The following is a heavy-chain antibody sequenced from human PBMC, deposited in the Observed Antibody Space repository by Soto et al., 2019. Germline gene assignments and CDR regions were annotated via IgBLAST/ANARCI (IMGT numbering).Heavy chain of an antibody. V-gene: IGHV4-31*02. CDR1: EFSLSSEGYY. CDR3: ARDPNWNYGFDY. D-gene: IGHD1-7*01. CDR2: IYYSGST. J-gene: IGHJ4*02. Sequence: TTSLPCSFSEFSLSSEGYYWSWLRQHPGKGLEWIGYIYYSGSTYYNPSLKSRVTISVDTSKNQFSLKLSSVTAADTAVYYCARDPNWNYGFDYCGQGTLVTVSS.